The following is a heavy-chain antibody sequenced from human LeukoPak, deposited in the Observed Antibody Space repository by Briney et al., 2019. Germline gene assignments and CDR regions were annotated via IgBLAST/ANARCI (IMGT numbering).Heavy chain of an antibody. CDR2: ISGSGGST. Sequence: AGGSLRLSCAASGFTFSSYAMSWVRQAPGKGLEWVSAISGSGGSTYYADSVKGRFTISRDNSKNTLYLQMNSLRAEDTAVYYCAKAPRVYSGSPTTPRARLYYFDYWGQGTLVTVSS. D-gene: IGHD1-26*01. CDR1: GFTFSSYA. J-gene: IGHJ4*02. CDR3: AKAPRVYSGSPTTPRARLYYFDY. V-gene: IGHV3-23*01.